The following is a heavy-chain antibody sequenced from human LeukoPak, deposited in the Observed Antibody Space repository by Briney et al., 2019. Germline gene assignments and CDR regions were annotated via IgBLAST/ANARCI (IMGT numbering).Heavy chain of an antibody. CDR2: ISHDGRNK. CDR3: ARDGWELLVGHVDRYSYMDV. V-gene: IGHV3-30*01. D-gene: IGHD1-26*01. J-gene: IGHJ6*03. CDR1: GFTSNRYS. Sequence: GTSLRLSCVASGFTSNRYSMHWVRQAPGKGPEWVAVISHDGRNKYYGDSVKGRFTISRDNSKNTLHLQMNSLRAEDTAVYYCARDGWELLVGHVDRYSYMDVWGRGTTVTVSS.